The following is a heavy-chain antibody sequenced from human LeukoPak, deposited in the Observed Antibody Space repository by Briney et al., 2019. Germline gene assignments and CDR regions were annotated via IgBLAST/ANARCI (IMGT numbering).Heavy chain of an antibody. Sequence: GGSLRLSCVASGFNFGDYYMNWVRQAPGKGLEWVSSISSSSSYIYYADSVKGRFTISRDNAKNSLYLQMNSLRAEDTAVYYCARDIVEPGLRFLGYWGQGTLVTVSS. D-gene: IGHD3-3*01. CDR3: ARDIVEPGLRFLGY. CDR1: GFNFGDYY. V-gene: IGHV3-21*01. J-gene: IGHJ4*02. CDR2: ISSSSSYI.